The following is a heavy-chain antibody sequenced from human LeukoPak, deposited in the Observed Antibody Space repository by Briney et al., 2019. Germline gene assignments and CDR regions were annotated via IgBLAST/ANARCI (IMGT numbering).Heavy chain of an antibody. J-gene: IGHJ4*02. Sequence: ASVKVSCKASGYTFTSYYMHWVRQAPGQGLEWVGIINPSGGSTSYAQNFQGRVTMTRDTSTSTGYMELSSLRSEDTAVYYCARGGGDLLFLYYWGQGTLVTVSS. CDR3: ARGGGDLLFLYY. D-gene: IGHD1-26*01. CDR1: GYTFTSYY. CDR2: INPSGGST. V-gene: IGHV1-46*01.